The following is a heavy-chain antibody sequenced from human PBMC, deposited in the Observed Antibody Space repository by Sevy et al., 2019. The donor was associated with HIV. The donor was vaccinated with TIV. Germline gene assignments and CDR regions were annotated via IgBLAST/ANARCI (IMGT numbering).Heavy chain of an antibody. CDR2: IWYDGSNK. D-gene: IGHD1-26*01. J-gene: IGHJ4*02. V-gene: IGHV3-33*01. CDR3: ARAMGWELLYFDY. CDR1: GFTFSSYG. Sequence: GGSLRLSCAASGFTFSSYGMHWVRQAPGKGLEWVAIIWYDGSNKYYADSVKGRFTISRDNSKNTLYLQMNSLRAEGTAVYYCARAMGWELLYFDYWGQGTLVTVSS.